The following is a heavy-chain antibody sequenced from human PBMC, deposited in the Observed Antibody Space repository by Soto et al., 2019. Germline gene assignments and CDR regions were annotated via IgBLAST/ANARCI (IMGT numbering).Heavy chain of an antibody. Sequence: GGSLRLSCVASGFTFSSYALNWVRQAPGRGLEWVSAISSTTNYIYYGDSMKGRFTISRDNAKNSLYLEMNSLRAEDTAVYYCARESEDLTSNFDYWGQGTLVTVSS. CDR2: ISSTTNYI. J-gene: IGHJ4*02. CDR1: GFTFSSYA. CDR3: ARESEDLTSNFDY. V-gene: IGHV3-21*06.